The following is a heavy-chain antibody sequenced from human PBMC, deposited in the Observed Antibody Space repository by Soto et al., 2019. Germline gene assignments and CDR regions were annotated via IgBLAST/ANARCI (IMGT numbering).Heavy chain of an antibody. V-gene: IGHV4-30-4*01. Sequence: PSETLSLTCTVSGGSISRGNYYCSWIRRPPGKGLEWIGYIYYSGSTHYIPSLKSRVTISVDKSNNQITLKLSSVTAADTAVYYCATLITMGPFDPWGQGTLVTFSS. J-gene: IGHJ5*02. CDR2: IYYSGST. CDR1: GGSISRGNYY. D-gene: IGHD3-10*01. CDR3: ATLITMGPFDP.